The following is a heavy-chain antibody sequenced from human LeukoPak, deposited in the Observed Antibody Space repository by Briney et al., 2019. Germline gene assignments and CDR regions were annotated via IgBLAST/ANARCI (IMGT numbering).Heavy chain of an antibody. V-gene: IGHV3-7*01. CDR1: GFTFSGYW. D-gene: IGHD3-10*01. Sequence: GGSLRLSCAASGFTFSGYWMSWVRQAPGKGLEWVANIKQDGSEKYYVDSVKGRFTISRDNAKNSLYLQMNSLRAEDTAVYYCARDNYYGSGSYRLLYYYYMDVWGKGTTVTVSS. CDR2: IKQDGSEK. CDR3: ARDNYYGSGSYRLLYYYYMDV. J-gene: IGHJ6*03.